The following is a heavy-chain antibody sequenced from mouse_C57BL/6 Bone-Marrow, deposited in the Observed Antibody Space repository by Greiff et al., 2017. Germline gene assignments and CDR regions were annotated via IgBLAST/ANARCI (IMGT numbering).Heavy chain of an antibody. D-gene: IGHD1-1*01. J-gene: IGHJ2*01. CDR1: GFTFTDYY. Sequence: EVQVVESGGGLVQPGGSLSLSCAASGFTFTDYYMSWVRQPPGKALEWLGFIRNKANGYTTEYSATVKGRFTISRDNSQSIRYLQMNALRAEDSAAYYCAKYYYGSSYFDYWGQGTTLTVSS. CDR2: IRNKANGYTT. CDR3: AKYYYGSSYFDY. V-gene: IGHV7-3*01.